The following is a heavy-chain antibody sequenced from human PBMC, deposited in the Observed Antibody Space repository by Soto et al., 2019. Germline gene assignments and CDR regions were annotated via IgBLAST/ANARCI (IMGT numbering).Heavy chain of an antibody. V-gene: IGHV3-33*01. CDR2: IWYDGSNK. D-gene: IGHD1-7*01. CDR1: GFTFSSYG. CDR3: AREGRYSWDLGGY. Sequence: GGSLRLSCAASGFTFSSYGMHWVRQAPGKGLEWVAVIWYDGSNKYYADSVKGRFTISRDNSKNTLYLQMNSLRAEDTAVYYCAREGRYSWDLGGYWGQGTLVTVSS. J-gene: IGHJ4*02.